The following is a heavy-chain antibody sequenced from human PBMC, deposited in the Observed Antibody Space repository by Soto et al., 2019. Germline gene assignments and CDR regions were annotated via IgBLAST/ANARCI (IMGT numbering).Heavy chain of an antibody. J-gene: IGHJ3*02. CDR3: ARGPYSSGWYGSFDI. V-gene: IGHV4-59*01. CDR2: IYYSGST. D-gene: IGHD6-19*01. Sequence: QVQLQESGPGLVKPSETLSLTCTVSGGSISSYYWSWIRQPPGKGLEWIGYIYYSGSTNYNPSLKSRVTISVDTSKNQCSLKLSSVTAADTAVYYCARGPYSSGWYGSFDIWGQGTMVTVSS. CDR1: GGSISSYY.